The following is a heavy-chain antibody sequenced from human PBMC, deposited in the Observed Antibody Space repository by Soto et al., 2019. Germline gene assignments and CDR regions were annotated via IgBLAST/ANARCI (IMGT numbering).Heavy chain of an antibody. V-gene: IGHV3-23*01. Sequence: GGSLRLSCAASEFTFSSYAMSWVRQAPVKGLEWVSGISSGGGSTYYADSVKGRLTISRDNSKNTLYLQMNSLRAEDTALYYCAKTTLYSSSSLDYWGQGTLVTVSS. CDR3: AKTTLYSSSSLDY. J-gene: IGHJ4*02. D-gene: IGHD6-13*01. CDR1: EFTFSSYA. CDR2: ISSGGGST.